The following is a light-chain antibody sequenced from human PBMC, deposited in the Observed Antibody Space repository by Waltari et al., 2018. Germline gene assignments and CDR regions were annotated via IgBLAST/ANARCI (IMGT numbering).Light chain of an antibody. Sequence: EIVLTQSPGTLSLSPGERANLSCRASQSISKYLVWYQQKPGQAPRLLIYEASIRSTGIPDRFSGSGSGTDFSLIISRLEPEDFAVYYCQKYEALPATFGQGTKVEIK. V-gene: IGKV3-20*01. CDR3: QKYEALPAT. J-gene: IGKJ1*01. CDR1: QSISKY. CDR2: EAS.